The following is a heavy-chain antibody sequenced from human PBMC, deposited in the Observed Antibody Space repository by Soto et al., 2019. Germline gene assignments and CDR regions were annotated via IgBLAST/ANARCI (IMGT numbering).Heavy chain of an antibody. V-gene: IGHV3-74*01. CDR1: GFTFSSYG. D-gene: IGHD3-22*01. J-gene: IGHJ4*02. CDR3: ARPRYDGSGTPFDH. CDR2: INGDGSTT. Sequence: EVQLVESGGALVQPGGSLRLSCAASGFTFSSYGMHWVRQAPGKGLVWVSRINGDGSTTTYADYVKGRFIISRDNAKNMLYLQMNSLTAEDTAVYYCARPRYDGSGTPFDHWGQGTLVTVSS.